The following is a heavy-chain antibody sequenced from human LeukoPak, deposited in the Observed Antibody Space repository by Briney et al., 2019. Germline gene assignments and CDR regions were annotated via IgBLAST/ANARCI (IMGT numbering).Heavy chain of an antibody. D-gene: IGHD2-2*01. V-gene: IGHV4-61*01. Sequence: PSETLSLTCTVSGGSISSSSYYWSWIRQPPGKGLEWIGYIYYSGSTNYNPSLKSRVTISVDTSKNQFSLKLSSVTAADTAVYYCANYCSSTSCEGAFDIWGQGTMVTVSS. CDR1: GGSISSSSYY. CDR3: ANYCSSTSCEGAFDI. J-gene: IGHJ3*02. CDR2: IYYSGST.